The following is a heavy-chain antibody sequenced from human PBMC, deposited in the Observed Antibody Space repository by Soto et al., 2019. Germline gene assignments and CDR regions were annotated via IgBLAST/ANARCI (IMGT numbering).Heavy chain of an antibody. J-gene: IGHJ6*02. Sequence: QVQLVQSGAEVKPPGASVKVSCKASGYTFTGHYMHWMRQVSGRRLEFLGWLKPDNGGTYYAPKFQGRVTFTRDTPIITPYMELRGRPSDDPAFSFWARALCPFGGGSPSQTLGRHLWAQGPTAAVSS. CDR3: ARALCPFGGGSPSQTLGRHL. CDR2: LKPDNGGT. CDR1: GYTFTGHY. V-gene: IGHV1-2*02. D-gene: IGHD3-16*01.